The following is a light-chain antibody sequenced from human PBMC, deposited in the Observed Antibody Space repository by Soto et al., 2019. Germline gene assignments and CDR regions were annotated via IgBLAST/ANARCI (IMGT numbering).Light chain of an antibody. Sequence: DVVMTQTPLSLSVAPGQQASISCKSSQSLLHITGETFLFGYLQKPGQYPQLLIYEVSTRVSGVPDRFSGSGSGTDFTLEISRVETDDVGIYYCMQSTQLPPTFGQGTRLEIK. J-gene: IGKJ5*01. V-gene: IGKV2D-29*02. CDR2: EVS. CDR1: QSLLHITGETF. CDR3: MQSTQLPPT.